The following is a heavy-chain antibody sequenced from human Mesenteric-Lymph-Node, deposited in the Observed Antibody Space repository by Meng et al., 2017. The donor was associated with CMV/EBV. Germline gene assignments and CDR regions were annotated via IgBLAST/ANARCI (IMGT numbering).Heavy chain of an antibody. J-gene: IGHJ3*02. V-gene: IGHV3-48*03. CDR1: GFIFSSYE. CDR3: ARDRRSGYYYDSEDDAFDI. Sequence: GESLKISCAASGFIFSSYEMNWVRQAPGKGLEWVSYISTSGTTIYYADSVKGRFTISRDNSKNTLYLQMNSLRAEDTAVYYCARDRRSGYYYDSEDDAFDIWGQGTMVTVSS. CDR2: ISTSGTTI. D-gene: IGHD3-22*01.